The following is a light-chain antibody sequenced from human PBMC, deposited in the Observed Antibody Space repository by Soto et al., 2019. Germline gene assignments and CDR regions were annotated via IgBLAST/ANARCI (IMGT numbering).Light chain of an antibody. J-gene: IGKJ4*01. CDR2: GAS. V-gene: IGKV1-33*01. CDR3: QQYDNLPLT. Sequence: DIQMTQSPSSPSASVGDRVTITCQASRDISNYLNWYQQKPGKAPNLLIYGASNLEPGVPSNFSGSGSGTHFTFTIRSLQSEDIATYYCQQYDNLPLTFGGGTKVDIK. CDR1: RDISNY.